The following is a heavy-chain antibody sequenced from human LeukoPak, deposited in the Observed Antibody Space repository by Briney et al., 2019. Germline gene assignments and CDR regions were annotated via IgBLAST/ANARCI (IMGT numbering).Heavy chain of an antibody. Sequence: GGSLRLSCAASGFTVSSNYMSWVRQAPGKGLEWVSAIYTGGSTYYAGSVKGRFTISRDNSKNTLYLQMNSLRAEDTAVYYCARNLYYYDSSGYYYHWGQGTLVTVSS. CDR3: ARNLYYYDSSGYYYH. CDR1: GFTVSSNY. D-gene: IGHD3-22*01. J-gene: IGHJ5*02. CDR2: IYTGGST. V-gene: IGHV3-66*01.